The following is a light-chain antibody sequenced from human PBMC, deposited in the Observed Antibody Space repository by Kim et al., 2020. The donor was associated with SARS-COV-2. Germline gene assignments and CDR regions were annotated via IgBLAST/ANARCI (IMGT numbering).Light chain of an antibody. CDR3: QQYNNWPLT. CDR2: GAF. V-gene: IGKV3-15*01. Sequence: GSPGERATLACRASQSISSNLAWYQQKPGQAPTLLIFGAFTRATGIPARFSGSGSGTEFTLTISSPQSEDFALYYCQQYNNWPLTFGGGTKVDIK. CDR1: QSISSN. J-gene: IGKJ4*01.